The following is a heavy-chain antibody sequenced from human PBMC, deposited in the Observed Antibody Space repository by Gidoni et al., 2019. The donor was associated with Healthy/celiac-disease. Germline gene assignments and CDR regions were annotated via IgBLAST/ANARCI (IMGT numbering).Heavy chain of an antibody. D-gene: IGHD3-22*01. CDR2: ISGSGGST. J-gene: IGHJ4*02. V-gene: IGHV3-23*01. Sequence: EVQLLESGGGLVQPGGSLRLSCAASGFPFSSYAMSWVRQAPGTGLDWVSAISGSGGSTYYADSVKGRFTISRDNSKNTLYLQMNSLRAEDTAVYYCAKSRRGRFDFRVASSGPYYYFDYWGQGTLVTVSS. CDR3: AKSRRGRFDFRVASSGPYYYFDY. CDR1: GFPFSSYA.